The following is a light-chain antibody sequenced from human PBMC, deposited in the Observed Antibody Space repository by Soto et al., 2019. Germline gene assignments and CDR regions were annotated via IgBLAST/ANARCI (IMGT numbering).Light chain of an antibody. Sequence: ALTRPASVSASPGQSITISCTGTSSDVGTYDDVSWYRQHPGKAPRLLIYEVTNRPSGVSNRFSGSKSGDTASLTISGLQAEDERDYYCSSYTIGSTYVFGSGTKV. CDR3: SSYTIGSTYV. V-gene: IGLV2-14*01. J-gene: IGLJ1*01. CDR1: SSDVGTYDD. CDR2: EVT.